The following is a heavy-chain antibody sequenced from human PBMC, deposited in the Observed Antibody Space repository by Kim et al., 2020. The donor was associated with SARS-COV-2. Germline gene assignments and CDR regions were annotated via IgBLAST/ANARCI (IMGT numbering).Heavy chain of an antibody. D-gene: IGHD1-26*01. CDR2: IHPGDSDT. Sequence: GESLKISCKGSGYSFTSNWIGWVRQMPGKGLEWMGNIHPGDSDTRYSPSFQGQVTISADKSISTAYLQWSSLKASDTAFYYCARQSIPIIVGQQNCFDYWGQGTLVTVS. J-gene: IGHJ4*02. CDR1: GYSFTSNW. V-gene: IGHV5-51*01. CDR3: ARQSIPIIVGQQNCFDY.